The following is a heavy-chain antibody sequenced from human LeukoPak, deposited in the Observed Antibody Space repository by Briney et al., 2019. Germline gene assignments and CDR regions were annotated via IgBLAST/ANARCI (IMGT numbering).Heavy chain of an antibody. CDR1: GYSISSGYY. V-gene: IGHV4-38-2*02. CDR2: INHSGST. Sequence: SETLSLTCTVSGYSISSGYYWGWIRQPPGKGLEWIGEINHSGSTNYNPSLKSRVTISVDTSKNQFSLKLSSVTAADTAVYYCARGRQGYCSGGSCYSFFVSWGQGTLVTVSS. J-gene: IGHJ4*02. CDR3: ARGRQGYCSGGSCYSFFVS. D-gene: IGHD2-15*01.